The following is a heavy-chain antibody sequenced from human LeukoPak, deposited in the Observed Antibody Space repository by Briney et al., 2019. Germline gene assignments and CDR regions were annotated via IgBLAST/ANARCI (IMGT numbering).Heavy chain of an antibody. CDR2: IYTSGST. D-gene: IGHD3-16*02. V-gene: IGHV4-61*02. CDR3: ARGRVYYDYVWGSYRYRAALGSLDY. Sequence: SETLSLTCTVSGGSISSGSYYWSWIRQPAGKGLEWIGRIYTSGSTNYNPSLKSRVTISVDTSKNQFSLKLSSVIAADTAVYYCARGRVYYDYVWGSYRYRAALGSLDYWGQGTLVTVSS. CDR1: GGSISSGSYY. J-gene: IGHJ4*02.